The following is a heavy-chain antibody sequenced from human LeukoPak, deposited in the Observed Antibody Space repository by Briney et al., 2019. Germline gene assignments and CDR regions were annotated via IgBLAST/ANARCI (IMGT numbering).Heavy chain of an antibody. CDR2: ISDNGGGT. CDR3: ARVRYSSGYYFFDY. V-gene: IGHV3-64*02. CDR1: GFTFGSKY. J-gene: IGHJ4*02. D-gene: IGHD6-19*01. Sequence: GGSLRLSCSVSGFTFGSKYMIWVRQAPGKGLEYVSAISDNGGGTYYADSVKGRFTISRDNSKNTLYLQMGSLRAEDMAVYYCARVRYSSGYYFFDYWGQGTLVTVTS.